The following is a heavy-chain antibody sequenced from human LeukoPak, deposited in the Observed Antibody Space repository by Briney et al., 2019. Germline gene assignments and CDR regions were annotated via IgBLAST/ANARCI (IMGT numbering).Heavy chain of an antibody. V-gene: IGHV3-7*01. D-gene: IGHD1-26*01. J-gene: IGHJ4*02. CDR2: MNQDGSEK. CDR1: GFTFSSYW. Sequence: GGSLRLSCAASGFTFSSYWMSWVRQAPGKGLEWVANMNQDGSEKYYVDSVKGRFTISRDNAKNSLYLQMNNLRAEDTAVYYCARGGELLRPADYWGQGTLVTVSS. CDR3: ARGGELLRPADY.